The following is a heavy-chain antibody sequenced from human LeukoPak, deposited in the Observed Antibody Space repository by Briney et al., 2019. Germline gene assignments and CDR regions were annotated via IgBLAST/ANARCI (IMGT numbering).Heavy chain of an antibody. V-gene: IGHV4-34*01. CDR2: INHSGST. D-gene: IGHD3-22*01. J-gene: IGHJ4*02. Sequence: SETLSLTCAVYDGSFSGYYWSWIRQPPGKGLEWIGEINHSGSTNYNPSLKSRATISVDTSKNQFSLKLSSVTAADTAVYYCARGRYYYDSSGYYLRPGYFDYWGQGTLVTVSS. CDR1: DGSFSGYY. CDR3: ARGRYYYDSSGYYLRPGYFDY.